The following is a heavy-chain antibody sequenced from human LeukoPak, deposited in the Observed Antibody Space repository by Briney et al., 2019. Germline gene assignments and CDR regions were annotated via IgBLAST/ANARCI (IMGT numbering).Heavy chain of an antibody. V-gene: IGHV4-39*01. CDR3: ARHKRTAMVTKDNWFDP. D-gene: IGHD5-18*01. Sequence: PSETLSLTCTVSGGSISSSSYYWGWIRQPQGKGLEWIGSIYYSGSTYYNPSLNSRVTISVDTSKNQFSLKLSSVTAADTAVYYCARHKRTAMVTKDNWFDPWGQGTLVTVSS. CDR2: IYYSGST. J-gene: IGHJ5*02. CDR1: GGSISSSSYY.